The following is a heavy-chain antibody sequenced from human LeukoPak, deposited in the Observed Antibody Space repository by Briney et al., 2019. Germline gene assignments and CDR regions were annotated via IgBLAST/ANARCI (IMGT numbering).Heavy chain of an antibody. CDR3: ARAGHSGSYSGFDY. V-gene: IGHV4-59*01. CDR2: IYYSGST. Sequence: SETLSLTCTVSGGSISNYYWTWIRQPPGKGLEYIGYIYYSGSTNYNPSLKSRVTISVDTSKNQFSLKLSSLTAADTAVYYCARAGHSGSYSGFDYWGQGTLVTVSS. D-gene: IGHD1-26*01. J-gene: IGHJ4*02. CDR1: GGSISNYY.